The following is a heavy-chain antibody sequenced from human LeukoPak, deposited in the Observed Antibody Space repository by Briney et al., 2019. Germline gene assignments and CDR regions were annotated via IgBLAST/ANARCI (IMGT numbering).Heavy chain of an antibody. Sequence: GGSLRLSCAASGFTFSSYAMSWVRQALGKGLEWVSAISGSGGSTYYADSVKGRFTISRDNSKNTLYLQMNSLRAEDTAVYYCAKARSINWKEGAFDIWGQGTMVTVSS. CDR3: AKARSINWKEGAFDI. D-gene: IGHD1-20*01. CDR1: GFTFSSYA. J-gene: IGHJ3*02. V-gene: IGHV3-23*01. CDR2: ISGSGGST.